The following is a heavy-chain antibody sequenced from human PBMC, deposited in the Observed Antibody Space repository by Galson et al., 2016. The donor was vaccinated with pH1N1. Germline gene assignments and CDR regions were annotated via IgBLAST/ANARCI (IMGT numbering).Heavy chain of an antibody. Sequence: SLRLSCAASGFTFSVTGMNWVRLAPGKGLEWVSIIHKGGSPTYYAESVRGRFTISRDNSKDTLYLQMNSLRAEDTATYYCATDLGDKSGWPIFDHWGQGTLVTVSS. CDR2: IHKGGSPT. J-gene: IGHJ5*02. V-gene: IGHV3-23*03. CDR1: GFTFSVTG. CDR3: ATDLGDKSGWPIFDH. D-gene: IGHD6-19*01.